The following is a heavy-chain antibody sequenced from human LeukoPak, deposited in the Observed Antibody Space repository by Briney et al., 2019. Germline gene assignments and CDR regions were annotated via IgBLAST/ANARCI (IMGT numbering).Heavy chain of an antibody. V-gene: IGHV1-2*02. CDR2: INPDSGDT. Sequence: ASVKVSCTASGYTFTVYYMHWVRQAPGQGLESMGWINPDSGDTNYEQKFRGRVTITRDTSIGTAYMELSRLRSDDTALYYCARGAGSGSLAYDYGMDVWGQGTTVTVSS. J-gene: IGHJ6*02. CDR3: ARGAGSGSLAYDYGMDV. CDR1: GYTFTVYY. D-gene: IGHD3-10*01.